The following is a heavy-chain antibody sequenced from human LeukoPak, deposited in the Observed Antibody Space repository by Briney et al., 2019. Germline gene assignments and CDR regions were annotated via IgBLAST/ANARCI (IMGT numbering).Heavy chain of an antibody. J-gene: IGHJ4*02. Sequence: ASVKVSCKASGYSFTGYQMYWVRQAPGQGLEWMGWMDPNSGGTSYAQNFQDRVTMTRDTSISTAYMELSRLGSDDTAVYYCAGRSSGTGPFDYWGQGTLVTVSS. V-gene: IGHV1-2*02. D-gene: IGHD1-14*01. CDR3: AGRSSGTGPFDY. CDR1: GYSFTGYQ. CDR2: MDPNSGGT.